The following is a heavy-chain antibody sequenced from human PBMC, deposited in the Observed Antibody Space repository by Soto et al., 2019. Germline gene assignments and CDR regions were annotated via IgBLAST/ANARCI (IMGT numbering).Heavy chain of an antibody. CDR1: EGTSSSHV. J-gene: IGHJ3*01. V-gene: IGHV1-69*01. CDR2: VIPVFGTS. Sequence: QVKLVQSGAEVKQPGSSVKVSCRASEGTSSSHVINWVRQAPGQGLEWMGGVIPVFGTSKFAQKFRGRVTIIADESTNTAYMEMSSLRSEDTAMYYCARGHQERVDADDGFDVWGQGTLVTVSS. CDR3: ARGHQERVDADDGFDV. D-gene: IGHD1-26*01.